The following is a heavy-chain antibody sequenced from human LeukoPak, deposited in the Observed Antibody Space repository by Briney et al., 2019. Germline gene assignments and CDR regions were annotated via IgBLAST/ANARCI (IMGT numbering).Heavy chain of an antibody. Sequence: SETLSLTCTVSGGSISSYYWDWIRQPAGKGLEWIGRIYSSGSTNYNPSLKSRVTMSVDTSKNQFSLKLSSVTAADTAVYYCARDSYGSGTAHTFDIWGQGTLVTVSS. J-gene: IGHJ3*02. CDR1: GGSISSYY. V-gene: IGHV4-4*07. CDR3: ARDSYGSGTAHTFDI. D-gene: IGHD3-10*01. CDR2: IYSSGST.